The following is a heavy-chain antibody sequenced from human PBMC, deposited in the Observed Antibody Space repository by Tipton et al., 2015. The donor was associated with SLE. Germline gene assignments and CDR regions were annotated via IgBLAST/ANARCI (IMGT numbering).Heavy chain of an antibody. D-gene: IGHD6-13*01. V-gene: IGHV4-31*03. CDR2: IYYSGST. Sequence: TLSLTCTVSGGSISSGGYYWSWIRQHPGKGLEWIGYIYYSGSTYYNPSLKSRVTISVDTSKNQFSLKLSSVTAADTAVYYCARDSAAAGYGMDVWGQGTTVTVSS. CDR1: GGSISSGGYY. J-gene: IGHJ6*02. CDR3: ARDSAAAGYGMDV.